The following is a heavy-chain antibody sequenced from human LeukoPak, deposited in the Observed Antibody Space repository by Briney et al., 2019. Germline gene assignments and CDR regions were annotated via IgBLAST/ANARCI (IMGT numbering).Heavy chain of an antibody. CDR2: IYYSGST. CDR3: ARDITTVTAFDY. V-gene: IGHV4-39*07. Sequence: SETLSLTCTVSGGSISSYYWSWIRQPPGKGLEWIGSIYYSGSTYYNPSLKSRVTISVDTSKNQFSLKLSSVTAADTAVYYCARDITTVTAFDYWGQGTLVTVSS. J-gene: IGHJ4*02. D-gene: IGHD4-11*01. CDR1: GGSISSYY.